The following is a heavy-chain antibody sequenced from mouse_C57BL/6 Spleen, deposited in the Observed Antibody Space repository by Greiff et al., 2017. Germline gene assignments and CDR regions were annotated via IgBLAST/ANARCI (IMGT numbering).Heavy chain of an antibody. CDR3: ARESYYDYDVWFAY. Sequence: EVQGVESGGGLVKPGGSLKLSCAASGFTFSSYAMSWVRQTPEKRLEWVATISDGGSYTYYPDNVKGRFTISRDNAKNNLYLQMSHLKSEDTAMYYCARESYYDYDVWFAYWGQGTLVTVSA. D-gene: IGHD2-4*01. J-gene: IGHJ3*01. CDR2: ISDGGSYT. V-gene: IGHV5-4*01. CDR1: GFTFSSYA.